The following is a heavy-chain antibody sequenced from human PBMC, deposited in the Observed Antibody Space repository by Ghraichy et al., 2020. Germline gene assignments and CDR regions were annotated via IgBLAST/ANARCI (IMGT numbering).Heavy chain of an antibody. Sequence: GGSLRLSCAASGFIFRSYSMTWVRQAPGKGPEWVSAISGRDGGTYYADSVKGRFIISRDTSKNTLYLQMNSLRAEDSAVYYCTMDLMEGAILPSWGHGTLVTVSS. J-gene: IGHJ4*03. CDR2: ISGRDGGT. CDR1: GFIFRSYS. CDR3: TMDLMEGAILPS. D-gene: IGHD2-8*01. V-gene: IGHV3-23*01.